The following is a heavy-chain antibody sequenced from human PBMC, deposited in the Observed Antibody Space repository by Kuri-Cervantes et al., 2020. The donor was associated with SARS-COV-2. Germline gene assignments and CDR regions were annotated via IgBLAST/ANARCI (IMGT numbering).Heavy chain of an antibody. CDR3: VRDHDFWSGYSTGPLDY. Sequence: GESLKISCAASGFTFSSYGMHWVRQAPGKGLEWVAFIRYDGSNKYYADSVKGRFTISRDNSKNTLYLQMNSLRAEDTAIYYCVRDHDFWSGYSTGPLDYWGQGTLVTVSS. V-gene: IGHV3-30*02. CDR1: GFTFSSYG. D-gene: IGHD3-3*01. CDR2: IRYDGSNK. J-gene: IGHJ4*02.